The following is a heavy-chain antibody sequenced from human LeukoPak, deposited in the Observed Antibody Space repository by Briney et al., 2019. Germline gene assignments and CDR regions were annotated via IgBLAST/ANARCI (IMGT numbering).Heavy chain of an antibody. CDR1: GFTFSSYG. CDR2: IWYDGSNK. J-gene: IGHJ4*02. D-gene: IGHD6-13*01. V-gene: IGHV3-33*01. Sequence: GGSLRLSCAASGFTFSSYGMHGVGQAPGKGLEWVAVIWYDGSNKYYADSGKGRFTISRDNSKNTLYLQMTSLRAEDTAVYYCARDIGSSWDFDYWGQGTLVTVSS. CDR3: ARDIGSSWDFDY.